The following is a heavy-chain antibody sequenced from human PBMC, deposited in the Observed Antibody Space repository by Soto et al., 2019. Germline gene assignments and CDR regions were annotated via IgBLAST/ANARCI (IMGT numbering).Heavy chain of an antibody. Sequence: QVQLVQSGAEVKKPGASVKVSCKASGYNFTGYYMHWVRQAPGQGLEWMGWITPNRGSTNYAQKFQGWFTMTRDTSISTAYMELSRLRSDDTAVYYCSRGDLIAAPLNFDYWGQGTLVTVSS. D-gene: IGHD6-6*01. V-gene: IGHV1-2*04. CDR2: ITPNRGST. CDR1: GYNFTGYY. CDR3: SRGDLIAAPLNFDY. J-gene: IGHJ4*02.